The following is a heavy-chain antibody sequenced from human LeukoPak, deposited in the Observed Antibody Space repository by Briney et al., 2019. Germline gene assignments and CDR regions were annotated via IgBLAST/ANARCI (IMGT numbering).Heavy chain of an antibody. CDR3: ARGGDRGTYLRGYYFDY. CDR1: GRSISSYY. Sequence: SETLSLTCTVSGRSISSYYWSWIRKPPGKGLEWIGYISYTESTNYSASLKSRVTISVDTSKNQFSLKLSSVSAAGTAVYCCARGGDRGTYLRGYYFDYWGQGTLVTVSS. V-gene: IGHV4-59*08. CDR2: ISYTEST. J-gene: IGHJ4*02. D-gene: IGHD2-21*01.